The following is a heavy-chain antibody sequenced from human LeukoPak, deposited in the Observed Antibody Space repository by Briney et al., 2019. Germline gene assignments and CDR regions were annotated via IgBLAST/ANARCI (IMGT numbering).Heavy chain of an antibody. CDR2: INLNSGGP. J-gene: IGHJ5*02. CDR3: STQATSGWRFP. Sequence: GPVKVSCKASGYNFTGYYMQWVRHAPGQGPEWMGWINLNSGGPNYAQQFQGRVTMTRDTSLSTVYFVLNRLSSDDTALVSCSTQATSGWRFPWGQGTLVTVSS. V-gene: IGHV1-2*02. CDR1: GYNFTGYY. D-gene: IGHD6-19*01.